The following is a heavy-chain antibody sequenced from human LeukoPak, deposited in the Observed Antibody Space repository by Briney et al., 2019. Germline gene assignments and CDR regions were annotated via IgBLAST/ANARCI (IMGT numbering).Heavy chain of an antibody. D-gene: IGHD3-22*01. CDR3: ARHYYDSSGYYYEYFQH. J-gene: IGHJ1*01. Sequence: SETLSLTCTVSDGSISSTSYYWGWIRQPPGKGLEWIGSFFYSGSTYYNPSLKSRVTISVDTSKNQFSLKLSSVTAADTAVYYCARHYYDSSGYYYEYFQHWGQGTLVTVAS. V-gene: IGHV4-39*01. CDR1: DGSISSTSYY. CDR2: FFYSGST.